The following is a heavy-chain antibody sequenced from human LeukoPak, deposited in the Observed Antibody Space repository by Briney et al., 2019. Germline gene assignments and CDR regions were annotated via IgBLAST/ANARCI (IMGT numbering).Heavy chain of an antibody. D-gene: IGHD6-19*01. Sequence: PSETLSLTCTVSGGSISNSSYYWGWIRQPPGKGLERVGYIYYSGSTNYNPSLKSRVTISVDTSKNQFSLKLSSVTAADTAVYYCARNTAGYYYYYYMDVWGKGTTVTISS. CDR2: IYYSGST. CDR3: ARNTAGYYYYYYMDV. V-gene: IGHV4-61*05. J-gene: IGHJ6*03. CDR1: GGSISNSSYY.